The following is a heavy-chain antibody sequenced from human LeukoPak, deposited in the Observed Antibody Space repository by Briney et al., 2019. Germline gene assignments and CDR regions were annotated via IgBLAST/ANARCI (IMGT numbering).Heavy chain of an antibody. D-gene: IGHD3-9*01. CDR2: LIHSGST. V-gene: IGHV4-34*12. CDR1: GGSFSGYY. Sequence: SETLSLTCAVYGGSFSGYYWTWIRQSPGKGLEWIGEIIHSGSPGKGLEWIGELIHSGSTTSNPSLKSRVTISVDTSKNQFSLKLGSVTAADTAVFYCARGYYDILTGPKSIFDYWGQGTLVTVSS. CDR3: ARGYYDILTGPKSIFDY. J-gene: IGHJ4*02.